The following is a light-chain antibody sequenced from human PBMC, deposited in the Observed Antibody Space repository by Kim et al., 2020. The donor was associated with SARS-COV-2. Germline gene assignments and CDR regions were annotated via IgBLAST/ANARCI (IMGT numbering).Light chain of an antibody. CDR3: SAWDSSLSALV. V-gene: IGLV10-54*01. Sequence: QAGLTQPPSVSKGLRQTATLTCTGNNNNVCYQGATWLQQHQGHPPKVLSYSNDNRPSGISERFSASRSGNTASLTITGLQPEDEADYYCSAWDSSLSALVFGSGTKVTV. CDR2: SND. CDR1: NNNVCYQG. J-gene: IGLJ1*01.